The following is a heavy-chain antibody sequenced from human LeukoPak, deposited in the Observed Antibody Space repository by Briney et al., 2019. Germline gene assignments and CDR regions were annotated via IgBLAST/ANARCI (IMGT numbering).Heavy chain of an antibody. CDR2: IYTSGST. J-gene: IGHJ4*02. D-gene: IGHD6-13*01. Sequence: PSETLSLTCTVSGGSISSGTYYWSWIRQPAGKGLEWIGRIYTSGSTNYNPSLKSRVTMSVNTSNNQFSLKLSSVTAAATAVDYCAGASYIGAAGTNDYWGQGTLVTVSS. CDR1: GGSISSGTYY. V-gene: IGHV4-61*02. CDR3: AGASYIGAAGTNDY.